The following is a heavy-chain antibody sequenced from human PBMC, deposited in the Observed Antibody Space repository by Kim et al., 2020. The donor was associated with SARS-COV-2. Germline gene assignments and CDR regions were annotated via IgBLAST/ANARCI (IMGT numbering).Heavy chain of an antibody. CDR2: ISSSSSTI. D-gene: IGHD3-10*01. V-gene: IGHV3-48*04. CDR3: VRVFAGGKYGSGSYSPTDY. CDR1: GFTFSSYS. J-gene: IGHJ4*01. Sequence: GGSLRLSCAASGFTFSSYSMNWVRQAPGKGLEWVSYISSSSSTIYYADSVKGLFTISRDNAKNLLYLQMNSLRAEDTAVYYCVRVFAGGKYGSGSYSPTDYWGHGTLVTVS.